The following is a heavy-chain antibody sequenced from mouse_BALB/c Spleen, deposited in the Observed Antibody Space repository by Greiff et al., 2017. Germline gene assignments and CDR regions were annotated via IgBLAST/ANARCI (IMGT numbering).Heavy chain of an antibody. CDR3: AREDYSRGMDY. V-gene: IGHV5-6-5*01. CDR2: ISSGGST. J-gene: IGHJ4*01. Sequence: EVQLVESGGGLVKPGGSLKLSCAASGFTFSSYAMSWVRQTPEKRLEWVASISSGGSTYYPDSVKGRFTISRDNARNILYLQMSSLRSEDTAMYYCAREDYSRGMDYWGQGTSVTVSS. CDR1: GFTFSSYA. D-gene: IGHD2-13*01.